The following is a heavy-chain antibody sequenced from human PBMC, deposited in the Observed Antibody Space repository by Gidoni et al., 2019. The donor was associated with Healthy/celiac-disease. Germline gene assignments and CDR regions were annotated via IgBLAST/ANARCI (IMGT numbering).Heavy chain of an antibody. Sequence: EVQLLASGGGLVQPGGSLRLSCAASGFTFSSYAMSWVRQAPGKGLEWVSAISGSGGSTYYADSVKGRFTICRDNSKNTLYLQMNSLRAEDTAVYYCAKGHGSGWYCSDYWGQGTLVTVSS. D-gene: IGHD6-19*01. J-gene: IGHJ4*02. V-gene: IGHV3-23*01. CDR3: AKGHGSGWYCSDY. CDR2: ISGSGGST. CDR1: GFTFSSYA.